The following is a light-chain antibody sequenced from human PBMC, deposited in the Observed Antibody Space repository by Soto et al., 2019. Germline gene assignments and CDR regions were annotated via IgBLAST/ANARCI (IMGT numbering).Light chain of an antibody. Sequence: IQMTQSPSSLSASVGDRVTITCRTTQNIRNYLNWYQQKPGKAPKLLIYAASVLQSGVPSRFSASGSGTDFTLTISYLQPEDFAAYYCQQTYSVPATFGQGTKVE. CDR2: AAS. CDR3: QQTYSVPAT. CDR1: QNIRNY. J-gene: IGKJ1*01. V-gene: IGKV1-39*01.